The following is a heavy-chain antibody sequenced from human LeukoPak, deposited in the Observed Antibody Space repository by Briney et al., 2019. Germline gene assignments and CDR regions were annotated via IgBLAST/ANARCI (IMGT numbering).Heavy chain of an antibody. Sequence: ASVKVSCKASGYTFTSYGLSWVRQVPGQGLEWMGWISAYNGNTNYAQKLQGRVTMTTDTSTSTAYMELRSLRSDDTAVYYCARKFLGYCSSTSCLYGMDVWGKGTTVTVSS. D-gene: IGHD2-2*01. CDR2: ISAYNGNT. J-gene: IGHJ6*04. CDR1: GYTFTSYG. CDR3: ARKFLGYCSSTSCLYGMDV. V-gene: IGHV1-18*04.